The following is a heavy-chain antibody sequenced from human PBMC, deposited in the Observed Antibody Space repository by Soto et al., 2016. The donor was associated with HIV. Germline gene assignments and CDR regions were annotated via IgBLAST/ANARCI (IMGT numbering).Heavy chain of an antibody. V-gene: IGHV1-18*01. CDR3: ARGGDILRYFDWQPSHVFDY. Sequence: QVQLVQSGAEVKKPGASVKVSCKASGYTFTSYGFTWVRQAPGQGLEWMGWISGYNGNTKYAQNLQDRVTMTTDTSTSTAYMELRSLRSDDTALYYCARGGDILRYFDWQPSHVFDYWGQGTLVTVSS. CDR1: GYTFTSYG. CDR2: ISGYNGNT. D-gene: IGHD3-9*01. J-gene: IGHJ4*02.